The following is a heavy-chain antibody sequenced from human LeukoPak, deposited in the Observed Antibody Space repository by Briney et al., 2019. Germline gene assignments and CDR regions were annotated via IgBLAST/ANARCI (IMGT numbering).Heavy chain of an antibody. CDR1: GDSVSRNSAA. CDR3: ARAPIVGATHIDY. D-gene: IGHD1-26*01. J-gene: IGHJ4*02. CDR2: TYYKSKWYN. V-gene: IGHV6-1*01. Sequence: SETLSLTCAISGDSVSRNSAAWNWIGQSPSRGLEWLGRTYYKSKWYNDYAVSVKSRITINPDTSKNQFSLQLKSVTPEDTAVYYCARAPIVGATHIDYWGQGTLVTVSS.